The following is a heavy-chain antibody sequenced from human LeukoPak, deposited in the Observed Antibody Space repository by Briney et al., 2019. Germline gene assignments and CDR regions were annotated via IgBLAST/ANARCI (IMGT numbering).Heavy chain of an antibody. CDR1: GGSVSSNNAA. V-gene: IGHV6-1*01. CDR2: TYHRSTWYD. CDR3: TREVAGTGGFDY. Sequence: SQTLSLTCAISGGSVSSNNAAWNWIRQSPSRGLEWLGRTYHRSTWYDDYVVSVRSRLTITPDISMNQVSLQLNSVTPEDTAVYYCTREVAGTGGFDYWGQGITVTVSS. J-gene: IGHJ4*02. D-gene: IGHD6-13*01.